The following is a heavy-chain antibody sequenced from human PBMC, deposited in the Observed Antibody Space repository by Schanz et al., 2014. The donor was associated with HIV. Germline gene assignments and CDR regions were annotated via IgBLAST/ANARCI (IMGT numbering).Heavy chain of an antibody. CDR1: GFTVSNNH. CDR3: ARDLHDYGDARTDY. J-gene: IGHJ4*02. CDR2: IHSAGTT. D-gene: IGHD4-17*01. Sequence: QLVESGGGLIQPGGSLRLSCVFSGFTVSNNHLSWVRQAPGKGLEWVSIIHSAGTTYYTDSVKGRFTISRDNAKNSLHLQMSRLGAEDTAVYYCARDLHDYGDARTDYWGQGILVTVSS. V-gene: IGHV3-53*01.